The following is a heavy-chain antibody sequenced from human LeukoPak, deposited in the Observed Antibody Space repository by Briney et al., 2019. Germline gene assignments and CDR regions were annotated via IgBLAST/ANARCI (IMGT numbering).Heavy chain of an antibody. CDR2: ISGSGGST. Sequence: GGSLRLSCAASGFTFSSYAMNWVRQAPGKGLEWVSAISGSGGSTYYADSVKGRFTISRDNSKNTLYLQMNSLRAEDTAVYYCAKGIKYYDFWSLGDAFDIWGQGTMVTVSS. CDR3: AKGIKYYDFWSLGDAFDI. CDR1: GFTFSSYA. V-gene: IGHV3-23*01. D-gene: IGHD3-3*01. J-gene: IGHJ3*02.